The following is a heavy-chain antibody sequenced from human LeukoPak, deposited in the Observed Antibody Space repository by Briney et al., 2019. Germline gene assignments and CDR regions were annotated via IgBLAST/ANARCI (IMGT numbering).Heavy chain of an antibody. D-gene: IGHD4-17*01. CDR3: GRDPNGNYVGAFES. CDR1: GFAFSAYA. Sequence: PGGSLRLSCTASGFAFSAYAMTWVRQVPGKGLEWVSSQTANSDDTSYADSVRGRFTMSRDNSKNSLYLQMNNLRAEDTATYYCGRDPNGNYVGAFESWGQGTLVTVSS. V-gene: IGHV3-23*01. J-gene: IGHJ3*01. CDR2: QTANSDDT.